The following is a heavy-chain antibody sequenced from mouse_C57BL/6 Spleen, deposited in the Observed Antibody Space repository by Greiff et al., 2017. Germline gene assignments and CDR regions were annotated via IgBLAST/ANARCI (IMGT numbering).Heavy chain of an antibody. CDR2: IHPNSGST. CDR1: GYTFTSYW. CDR3: ARDMYYGSSYRYFEV. V-gene: IGHV1-64*01. D-gene: IGHD1-1*01. J-gene: IGHJ1*03. Sequence: QVQLQQPGAELVKPGASVKLSCKASGYTFTSYWMHWVKQRPGQGLEWIGMIHPNSGSTNYNEKFKSKATLTVDKSSSTAYMQLSSLTSEDSAVYYCARDMYYGSSYRYFEVWGTGTTVTVAS.